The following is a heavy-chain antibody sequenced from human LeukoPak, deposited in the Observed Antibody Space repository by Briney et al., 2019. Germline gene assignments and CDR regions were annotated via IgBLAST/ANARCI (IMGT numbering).Heavy chain of an antibody. J-gene: IGHJ4*02. CDR1: GGSISSSSYY. Sequence: SETLSLTCTVSGGSISSSSYYWGWIRQPPGKGLEWIGSIYYSGSTYYNPSLKSRVTISVDTSKNQFSLKLSSVTAADTAVYYCAREWWESRTHFDYWGQGTLVTVSS. V-gene: IGHV4-39*07. D-gene: IGHD1-26*01. CDR3: AREWWESRTHFDY. CDR2: IYYSGST.